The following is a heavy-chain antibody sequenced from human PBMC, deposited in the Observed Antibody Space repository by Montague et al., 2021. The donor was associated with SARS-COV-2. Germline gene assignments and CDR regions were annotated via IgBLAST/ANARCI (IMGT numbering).Heavy chain of an antibody. Sequence: SETLSLTCTVSGDSISSSSYYWGWIRQPRGKGLKWIGNKHYSGITYNNPSLKNRVTMSVDTSKNQFSLKLSSVTAADTAVYYCVRDGYTHVDYWGQGTLVTVSS. CDR1: GDSISSSSYY. CDR2: KHYSGIT. D-gene: IGHD5-24*01. CDR3: VRDGYTHVDY. J-gene: IGHJ4*02. V-gene: IGHV4-39*02.